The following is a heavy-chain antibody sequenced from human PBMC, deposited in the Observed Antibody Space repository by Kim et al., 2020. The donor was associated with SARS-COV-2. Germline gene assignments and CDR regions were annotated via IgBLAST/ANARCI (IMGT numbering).Heavy chain of an antibody. D-gene: IGHD3-10*01. CDR2: I. Sequence: INHNPSLKSRVTISVDTSKNQFSLKLSSVTAADTAVYYCARDRYYGSATDWGQGTLVTVSS. CDR3: ARDRYYGSATD. V-gene: IGHV4-59*01. J-gene: IGHJ4*02.